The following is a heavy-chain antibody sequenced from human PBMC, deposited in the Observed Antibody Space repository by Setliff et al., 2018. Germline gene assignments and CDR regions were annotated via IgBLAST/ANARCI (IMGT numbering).Heavy chain of an antibody. CDR2: ITPIFETA. CDR1: GSTLSGYA. Sequence: ASVKVSCKASGSTLSGYAFSWVRQAPGQGLEWVGGITPIFETAHYAQKFQDRVTITADKSTSTVYMELNSLISEDTAVYLCARDSVTLGQLERRGGFRYYDMDVWGQGTTVTVSS. D-gene: IGHD1-1*01. CDR3: ARDSVTLGQLERRGGFRYYDMDV. J-gene: IGHJ6*02. V-gene: IGHV1-69*06.